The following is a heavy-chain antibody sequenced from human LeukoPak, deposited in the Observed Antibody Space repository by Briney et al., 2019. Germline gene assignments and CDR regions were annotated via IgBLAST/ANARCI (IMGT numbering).Heavy chain of an antibody. CDR3: ARDFGPYGMDV. CDR1: GFSFSSSW. Sequence: GGSLRLSCAASGFSFSSSWMHWVRQAPGTGLVWVSRINSDGSTTNYADSVKGRFTISRDNAMSTLYLQMNSPRAEDTAVYYCARDFGPYGMDVWGQGTTVTVSS. V-gene: IGHV3-74*01. J-gene: IGHJ6*02. D-gene: IGHD3-16*01. CDR2: INSDGSTT.